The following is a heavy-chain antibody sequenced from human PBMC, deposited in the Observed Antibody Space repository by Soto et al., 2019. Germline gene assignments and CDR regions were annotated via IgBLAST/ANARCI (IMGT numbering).Heavy chain of an antibody. J-gene: IGHJ6*02. CDR3: ARAGYDCSGYYFYAMDV. Sequence: EEQLVESGGGLVQPGGSLRLSCVASGFILSGYDMHWVRQATGEGLEWVSAIGTAGDPYYSGSVKGRITISRGNAENSVYLQMNSLRAGDTAVYYCARAGYDCSGYYFYAMDVWGPGTTVTVSS. V-gene: IGHV3-13*05. CDR1: GFILSGYD. D-gene: IGHD4-4*01. CDR2: IGTAGDP.